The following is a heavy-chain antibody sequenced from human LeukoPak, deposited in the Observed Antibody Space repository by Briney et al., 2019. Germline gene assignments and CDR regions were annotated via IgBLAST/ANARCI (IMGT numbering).Heavy chain of an antibody. CDR2: ITSNWGST. Sequence: PGGSLRLSWSSSGFSVSVYAIRLGRQAPGKGLEYVSTITSNWGSTYYAASVKGRFTISRDNSKNTVSLQMSSLRAEDTALYYCVKDGLAFCGGDCYSYFDYWGQGTLVTVSS. CDR3: VKDGLAFCGGDCYSYFDY. J-gene: IGHJ4*02. CDR1: GFSVSVYA. V-gene: IGHV3-64D*06. D-gene: IGHD2-21*02.